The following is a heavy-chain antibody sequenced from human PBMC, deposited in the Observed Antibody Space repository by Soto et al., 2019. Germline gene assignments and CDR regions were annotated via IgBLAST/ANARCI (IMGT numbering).Heavy chain of an antibody. Sequence: GASVKVSCKASGGTFSSYAISWVRQAPGQGLEWMGGIIPIFGTANYAQKFQGRVTITADESTSTAYMELSSLRSEVTAVYYCARVPQPYYYDSMGYWGQGTLVTVSS. V-gene: IGHV1-69*13. CDR2: IIPIFGTA. CDR1: GGTFSSYA. CDR3: ARVPQPYYYDSMGY. D-gene: IGHD3-22*01. J-gene: IGHJ4*02.